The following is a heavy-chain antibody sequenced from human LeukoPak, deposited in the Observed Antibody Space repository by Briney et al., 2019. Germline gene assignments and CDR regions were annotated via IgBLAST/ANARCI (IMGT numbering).Heavy chain of an antibody. J-gene: IGHJ4*02. Sequence: ASVKVSCKASGYTFTNYALNWVRQAPGQGLEWMGWISAYNGNTNYAQKLQGRVTMTTDTSTSTAYMELRSLRSDDTAVYYCARAGPPRGYFDYWGQGTLVTVSS. CDR2: ISAYNGNT. CDR1: GYTFTNYA. V-gene: IGHV1-18*01. CDR3: ARAGPPRGYFDY.